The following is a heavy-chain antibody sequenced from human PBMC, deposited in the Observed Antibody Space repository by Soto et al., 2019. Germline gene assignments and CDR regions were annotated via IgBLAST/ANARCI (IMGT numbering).Heavy chain of an antibody. J-gene: IGHJ4*02. CDR2: MSGRGGSV. CDR3: AKTFGSNWLLDY. D-gene: IGHD6-13*01. CDR1: GFTFSDYA. Sequence: EVQLLESGGGLVQPGGSLRLSCAGSGFTFSDYAISWVRQAPGKGLEWVSAMSGRGGSVYYADSVKGRFSISRENSKNXVYLQMSSLRXEXTXXXYCAKTFGSNWLLDYWGRGTLVTVSS. V-gene: IGHV3-23*01.